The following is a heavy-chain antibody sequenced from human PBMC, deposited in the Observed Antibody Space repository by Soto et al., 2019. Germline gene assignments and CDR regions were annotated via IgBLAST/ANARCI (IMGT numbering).Heavy chain of an antibody. CDR1: GYTFTSYD. Sequence: ASVKVSCKASGYTFTSYDINWVRQATGQGLEWMGWMNPNSGNTGYAQKFQGRVTMTRNTSISTAYMELSSLRSEDTAVYYCARVLDDDYVWGSYRYFDYWGQGTLVTV. V-gene: IGHV1-8*01. CDR2: MNPNSGNT. CDR3: ARVLDDDYVWGSYRYFDY. D-gene: IGHD3-16*02. J-gene: IGHJ4*02.